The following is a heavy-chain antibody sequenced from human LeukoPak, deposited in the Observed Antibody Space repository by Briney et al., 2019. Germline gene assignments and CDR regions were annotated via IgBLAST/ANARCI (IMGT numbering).Heavy chain of an antibody. CDR2: ISGSGGST. Sequence: GGSLRLSCAASGFTFSSYAMSWVRQAPGKGLEWVSAISGSGGSTYYADSVKGRFTISRDNSKSTLYLQMNSLRAEDTAVYYCAKGTPYYYDSSGYPPYFDYWGQGTLVTVSS. CDR3: AKGTPYYYDSSGYPPYFDY. CDR1: GFTFSSYA. V-gene: IGHV3-23*01. J-gene: IGHJ4*02. D-gene: IGHD3-22*01.